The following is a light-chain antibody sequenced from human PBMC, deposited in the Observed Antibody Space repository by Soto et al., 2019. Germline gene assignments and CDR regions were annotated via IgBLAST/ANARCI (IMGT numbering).Light chain of an antibody. CDR1: QSISSY. Sequence: DIQMTQSPSSLSASVGDRVTITCRASQSISSYLNWYQQKPGKAPKLLIYAASSLQSGVPSRFSGSGSGTEFTLTISSLQPDDFATYYGQQSDSTPYTFGQGTKVDIK. V-gene: IGKV1-39*01. J-gene: IGKJ2*01. CDR2: AAS. CDR3: QQSDSTPYT.